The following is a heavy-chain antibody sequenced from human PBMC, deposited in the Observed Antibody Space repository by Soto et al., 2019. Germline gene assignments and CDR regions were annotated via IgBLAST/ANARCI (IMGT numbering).Heavy chain of an antibody. J-gene: IGHJ6*02. V-gene: IGHV1-69*13. CDR3: ARDYINRGYRESYYYYGMDV. CDR2: IIPIFGTA. D-gene: IGHD5-18*01. Sequence: SVKVSCKASGGTFSSYAISWVRQAPGQGLEWMGGIIPIFGTANYAQKFQGRVTITADESTSTAYMELSSLRSEDTAVYYCARDYINRGYRESYYYYGMDVWGQGTTVTVSS. CDR1: GGTFSSYA.